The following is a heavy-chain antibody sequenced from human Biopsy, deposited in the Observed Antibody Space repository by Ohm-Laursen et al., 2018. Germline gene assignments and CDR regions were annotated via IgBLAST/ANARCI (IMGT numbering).Heavy chain of an antibody. CDR1: GFTFSNYA. J-gene: IGHJ6*02. V-gene: IGHV3-23*01. CDR2: ISGSAGST. Sequence: GSLRLSCAASGFTFSNYAMSWVRQAPGKGLEWVSAISGSAGSTNYADSVKGRFIISRDNSKNTLYLQLNSLRAEDTALYYCAKINPSSIYYYYGMDVWGQGTTVTVSS. CDR3: AKINPSSIYYYYGMDV.